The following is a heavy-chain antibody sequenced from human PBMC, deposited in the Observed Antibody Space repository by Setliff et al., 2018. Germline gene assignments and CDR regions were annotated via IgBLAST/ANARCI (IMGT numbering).Heavy chain of an antibody. CDR3: ATCVGTSWYDYNFYMDV. CDR1: GHTLTELS. D-gene: IGHD1-26*01. V-gene: IGHV1-24*01. CDR2: FDPDDGET. Sequence: ASVKVSCKLSGHTLTELSIHWVRQAPGKGLEWMGGFDPDDGETVYAQKFQGRVTMTEDTSTNTAYMGLSSLRSEDTAVYYCATCVGTSWYDYNFYMDVWGIGTTGTVSS. J-gene: IGHJ6*03.